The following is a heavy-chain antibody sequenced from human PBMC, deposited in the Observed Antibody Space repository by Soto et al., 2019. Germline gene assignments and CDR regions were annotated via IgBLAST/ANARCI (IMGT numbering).Heavy chain of an antibody. Sequence: GGSLRLSCAASGFSLTNYTMNWVRQAPGKGLEWVSCISSSSFYIYYADSVKGRFSISRDNAKNSVYLQMNSLRAEDTAVYFCARYYSTISSGWFDPWGQGPPVTVSS. CDR3: ARYYSTISSGWFDP. D-gene: IGHD2-2*01. J-gene: IGHJ5*02. V-gene: IGHV3-21*01. CDR1: GFSLTNYT. CDR2: ISSSSFYI.